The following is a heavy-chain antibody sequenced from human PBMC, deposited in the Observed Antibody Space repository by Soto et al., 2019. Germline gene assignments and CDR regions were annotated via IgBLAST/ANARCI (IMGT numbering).Heavy chain of an antibody. CDR1: GYTFTSYD. CDR2: TNPNRGNT. V-gene: IGHV1-8*01. J-gene: IGHJ4*02. CDR3: ARDPPGRWKRYFDY. D-gene: IGHD1-1*01. Sequence: QVQLVQSGAEVKKPGASVKVSCKASGYTFTSYDINWVRQATGQGLEWMGWTNPNRGNTGYAQKFQGRVTMTRNTSISTAYMELSSLRSENTAVYYCARDPPGRWKRYFDYWGQGTLVTVSS.